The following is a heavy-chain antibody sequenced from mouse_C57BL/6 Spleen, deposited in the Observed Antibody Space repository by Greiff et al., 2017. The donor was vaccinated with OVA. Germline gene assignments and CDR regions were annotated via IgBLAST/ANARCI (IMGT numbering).Heavy chain of an antibody. V-gene: IGHV1-4*01. CDR2: INPSSGYT. CDR3: ASLYYDYDGFAY. D-gene: IGHD2-4*01. J-gene: IGHJ3*01. Sequence: VKLQESGAELARPGASVKMSCKASGYTFTSYTMHWVKQRPGQGLEWIGYINPSSGYTKYNQKFKDKDTLTADKSSSTAYMQLSILTSEDSAVYYCASLYYDYDGFAYWGQGTLVTVSA. CDR1: GYTFTSYT.